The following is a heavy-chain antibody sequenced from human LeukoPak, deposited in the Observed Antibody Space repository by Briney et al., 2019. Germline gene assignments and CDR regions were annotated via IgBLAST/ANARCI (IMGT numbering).Heavy chain of an antibody. CDR2: INPNSGGT. CDR1: GYTFTGYH. J-gene: IGHJ4*02. Sequence: ASVKVSCKASGYTFTGYHMHWVRQAPGQGLEWMGWINPNSGGTNYAQKFQGRVTMTRDTSISTAYMELSRLRSDDTAVYYCARDDYSLSGGDYWGQGTLVTVSS. D-gene: IGHD2/OR15-2a*01. V-gene: IGHV1-2*02. CDR3: ARDDYSLSGGDY.